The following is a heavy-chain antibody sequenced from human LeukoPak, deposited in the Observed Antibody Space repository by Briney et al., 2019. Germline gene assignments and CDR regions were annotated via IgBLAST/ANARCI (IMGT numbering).Heavy chain of an antibody. Sequence: SQTLSLTCTVSGGSISSGGYYWSWIRQHPGRGLGWIGYIYYSGSTYYNPSLKSRVTISVDTSKNQFSLKLSSVTAADTAVYYCARRYDSSGAGFDYWGQGTLVTVSS. V-gene: IGHV4-31*03. CDR3: ARRYDSSGAGFDY. CDR2: IYYSGST. CDR1: GGSISSGGYY. J-gene: IGHJ4*02. D-gene: IGHD3-22*01.